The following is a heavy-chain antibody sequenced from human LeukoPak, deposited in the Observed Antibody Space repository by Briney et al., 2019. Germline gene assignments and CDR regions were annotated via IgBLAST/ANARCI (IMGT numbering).Heavy chain of an antibody. D-gene: IGHD3-16*02. CDR3: AKLYVWGSYRYTFDY. CDR1: GFTFSSYA. J-gene: IGHJ4*02. V-gene: IGHV3-23*01. CDR2: ISGSGGST. Sequence: GGSLRLSCAASGFTFSSYAMSWVRQAPGKGLEWVSAISGSGGSTYYADSVKGRFTISRGNSKNTLYLQMNSLRAEDTAVYYCAKLYVWGSYRYTFDYWGQGTLVTVSS.